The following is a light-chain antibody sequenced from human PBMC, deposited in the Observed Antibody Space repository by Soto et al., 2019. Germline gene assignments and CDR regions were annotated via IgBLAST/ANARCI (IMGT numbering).Light chain of an antibody. CDR2: GAS. CDR1: QSVSSSY. J-gene: IGKJ3*01. Sequence: EIVLTQSPGTLSLSPGERATLSCRASQSVSSSYLAWYQQKPGQAPRLLIYGASSRATGIPDRFGGSGSGTDFALTIRRLEPEDFAVYSCQQHGSSLLFTFGPGTKVDIK. CDR3: QQHGSSLLFT. V-gene: IGKV3-20*01.